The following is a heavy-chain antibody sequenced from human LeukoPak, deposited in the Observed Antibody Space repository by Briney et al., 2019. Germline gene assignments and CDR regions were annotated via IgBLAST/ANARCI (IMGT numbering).Heavy chain of an antibody. V-gene: IGHV3-23*01. D-gene: IGHD2-2*01. CDR3: AKDQTAVIGYYFDY. CDR2: ISGSGGST. J-gene: IGHJ4*02. Sequence: AGGSLRLSCAASGFTFSSYAMSWVRQAPGKGLEWVSAISGSGGSTYYADSVKGRFTISRDNSKNTLYLQMNSLRAEDTAVYYCAKDQTAVIGYYFDYWGQGTLVTVSS. CDR1: GFTFSSYA.